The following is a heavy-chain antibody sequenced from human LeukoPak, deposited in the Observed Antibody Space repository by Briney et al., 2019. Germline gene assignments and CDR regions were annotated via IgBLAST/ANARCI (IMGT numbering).Heavy chain of an antibody. CDR2: INSDGSIT. J-gene: IGHJ4*02. D-gene: IGHD2-2*02. V-gene: IGHV3-74*03. CDR1: GFPFSRYW. Sequence: GGSLRLSCAASGFPFSRYWMHWVRHAPGKGLVWVSDINSDGSITMYADSVKGRFTISRDNAKNTLYLKMNSLRAEDTAVYYCASRDYTSSKYWGQGTLVTVSS. CDR3: ASRDYTSSKY.